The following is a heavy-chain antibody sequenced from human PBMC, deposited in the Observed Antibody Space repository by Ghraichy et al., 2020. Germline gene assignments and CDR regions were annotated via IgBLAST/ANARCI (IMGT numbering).Heavy chain of an antibody. CDR3: ARDSWAYRRSWYA. V-gene: IGHV4-39*07. CDR1: GGSISSNNNC. J-gene: IGHJ4*02. CDR2: IDYTGST. D-gene: IGHD6-13*01. Sequence: GSLRLSCSVSGGSISSNNNCWGWIRQPPGKGLEWIGTIDYTGSTNYNPSLKTPVTISVDMSKNQFSLKLDSVTAADTAVYYCARDSWAYRRSWYARGQGTLVTVSS.